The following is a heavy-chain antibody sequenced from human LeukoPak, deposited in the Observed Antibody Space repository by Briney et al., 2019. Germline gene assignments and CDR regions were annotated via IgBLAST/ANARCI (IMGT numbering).Heavy chain of an antibody. J-gene: IGHJ6*03. V-gene: IGHV4-34*01. CDR1: GGSFSGYY. CDR2: INHSGST. CDR3: ARGVRTYYYYYYYMDV. Sequence: PSETLSLTCAVYGGSFSGYYWSWIRQPPGKGLEWIGEINHSGSTNYNPSLKSRVTISVDTSKNQFSLKLSSVTAADTAVYYCARGVRTYYYYYYYMDVWGKGTTVTVSS.